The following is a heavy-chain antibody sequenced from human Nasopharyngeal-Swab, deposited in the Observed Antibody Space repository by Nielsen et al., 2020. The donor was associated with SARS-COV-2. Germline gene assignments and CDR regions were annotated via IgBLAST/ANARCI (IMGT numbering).Heavy chain of an antibody. CDR2: IYYSGST. D-gene: IGHD5-12*01. CDR1: GGSISSYY. Sequence: SETLSLTCTVSGGSISSYYWSWIRQPPGKRLEWIGSIYYSGSTYYNPSLKSRVTISVDTSKNQFSLKLSSVTAADTAVYYCARHRRGGIVATPWYFDLWGRGTLVTVSS. V-gene: IGHV4-59*05. CDR3: ARHRRGGIVATPWYFDL. J-gene: IGHJ2*01.